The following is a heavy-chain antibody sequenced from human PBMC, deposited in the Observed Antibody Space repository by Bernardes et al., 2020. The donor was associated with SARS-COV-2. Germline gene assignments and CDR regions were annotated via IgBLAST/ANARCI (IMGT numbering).Heavy chain of an antibody. CDR2: IRSDSSYT. Sequence: GGSLRLSCAASRFIFSDYYMSWIRQAPGKGLEWISYIRSDSSYTNYADSVKGRFTISRDNAKNTLFLQMNSLRADDTAVYYCAKEVPANDYWGQGTLVTVSS. J-gene: IGHJ4*02. D-gene: IGHD2-2*01. V-gene: IGHV3-11*05. CDR3: AKEVPANDY. CDR1: RFIFSDYY.